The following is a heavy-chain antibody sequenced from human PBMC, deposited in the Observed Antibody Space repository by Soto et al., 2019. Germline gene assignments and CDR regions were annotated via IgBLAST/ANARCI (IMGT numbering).Heavy chain of an antibody. CDR1: GYTFTRSG. V-gene: IGHV1-18*01. Sequence: ASVKVSCEASGYTFTRSGISWARQAPGQGLEWMGWISAYNGNTHYEEKLQGRVTLTTDTSTSTAYMELRSLRSDDTAVYFCARGGQWDFLSDYWGQGTLVTVSS. CDR3: ARGGQWDFLSDY. CDR2: ISAYNGNT. J-gene: IGHJ4*02. D-gene: IGHD1-26*01.